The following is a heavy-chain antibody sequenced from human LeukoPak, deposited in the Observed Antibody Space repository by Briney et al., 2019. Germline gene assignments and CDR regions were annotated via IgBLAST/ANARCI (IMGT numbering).Heavy chain of an antibody. D-gene: IGHD4-23*01. Sequence: PGGSLRLSCAASGFTFSSYSMNWVRQAPGKGLEWVSSISSSSVTIYYADSVKGRFTISRDNAKNSLYLQMNSLRAEDTAVYYCARDPRSTVVTPSPYFDYWGQGTLVTVSS. J-gene: IGHJ4*02. CDR3: ARDPRSTVVTPSPYFDY. CDR1: GFTFSSYS. V-gene: IGHV3-48*01. CDR2: ISSSSVTI.